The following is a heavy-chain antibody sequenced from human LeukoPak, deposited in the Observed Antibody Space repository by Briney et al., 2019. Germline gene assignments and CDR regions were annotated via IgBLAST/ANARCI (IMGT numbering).Heavy chain of an antibody. CDR1: GGSISSRSYY. V-gene: IGHV4-39*07. Sequence: SETLSLTCTVSGGSISSRSYYWGWIRQPPGKGLEWIGSIYYSGSTYYNPSLKSRVTMSVDTSKNQFSLKLSSVTAADTAVYYCARGLDAFDIWGQGTMVTVSS. CDR3: ARGLDAFDI. J-gene: IGHJ3*02. CDR2: IYYSGST.